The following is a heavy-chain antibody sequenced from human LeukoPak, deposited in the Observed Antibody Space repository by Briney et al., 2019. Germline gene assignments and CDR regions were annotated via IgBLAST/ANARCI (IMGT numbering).Heavy chain of an antibody. CDR2: IKQDGSEK. Sequence: GGSLRLSCAASGFTFSNYWMSWDRQAPGKGLEWVAHIKQDGSEKYYVDSVKGRFTISRDNAKNSLYLQMNSLRAEDTALYYCVKVTWTVAGPYWGQGTLVTVSS. D-gene: IGHD6-19*01. CDR1: GFTFSNYW. CDR3: VKVTWTVAGPY. J-gene: IGHJ4*02. V-gene: IGHV3-7*05.